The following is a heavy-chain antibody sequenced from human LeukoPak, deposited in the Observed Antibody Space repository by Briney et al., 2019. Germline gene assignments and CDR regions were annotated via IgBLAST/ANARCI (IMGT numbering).Heavy chain of an antibody. CDR2: INHSGSA. J-gene: IGHJ4*02. D-gene: IGHD6-19*01. CDR1: GGSFSGYY. CDR3: ARDRRQWLPLDY. V-gene: IGHV4-34*01. Sequence: SETLSLTCAVYGGSFSGYYWSWIRQPPGKGLEWIGEINHSGSANYNPSLKSRVTISVDTSKNQFSLKLSSVTAADTAVYYCARDRRQWLPLDYWGQGTLVTVSS.